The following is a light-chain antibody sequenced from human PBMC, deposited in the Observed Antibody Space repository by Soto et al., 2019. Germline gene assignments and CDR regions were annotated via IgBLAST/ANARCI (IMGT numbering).Light chain of an antibody. CDR1: QSISSW. V-gene: IGKV1-5*01. Sequence: DIPMTQSPSTLSASLGDRVTVTCRASQSISSWLAWYQQKPGKAPKLLIYDASSLESGVPSRFSGSASGAEFTLTISSLQPDDFATYYCQQYNSYRTFGQGTKVDIK. J-gene: IGKJ1*01. CDR3: QQYNSYRT. CDR2: DAS.